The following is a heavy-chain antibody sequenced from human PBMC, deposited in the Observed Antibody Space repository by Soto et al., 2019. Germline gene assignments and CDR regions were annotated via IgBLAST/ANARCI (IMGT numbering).Heavy chain of an antibody. V-gene: IGHV4-59*01. D-gene: IGHD6-13*01. CDR3: AGAGSTWRYFFAY. J-gene: IGHJ4*02. Sequence: QVQLQESGPGLVKPSETLSLTCTVSGASISSYYWTWIRQPPGKGLEWVGYVYYSGTTYYNPSLQSRVTISVDTSKNQFYLKVKSVTAADTAIYYCAGAGSTWRYFFAYWGQGSLVTVSS. CDR1: GASISSYY. CDR2: VYYSGTT.